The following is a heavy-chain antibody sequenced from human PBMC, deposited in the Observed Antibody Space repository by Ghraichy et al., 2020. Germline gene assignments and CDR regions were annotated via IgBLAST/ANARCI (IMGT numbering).Heavy chain of an antibody. Sequence: GGSLRLSCAASGFTFSSYWMTWVRQAPGKGLEWVANIKQDGSEKYYVDSVKGRFTISRDNAKNSLYLQMNSLGAEDTAVYYCASRYCSSTSCYLYSYHYMDVWGKGTTVTVSS. D-gene: IGHD2-2*01. V-gene: IGHV3-7*01. J-gene: IGHJ6*03. CDR2: IKQDGSEK. CDR3: ASRYCSSTSCYLYSYHYMDV. CDR1: GFTFSSYW.